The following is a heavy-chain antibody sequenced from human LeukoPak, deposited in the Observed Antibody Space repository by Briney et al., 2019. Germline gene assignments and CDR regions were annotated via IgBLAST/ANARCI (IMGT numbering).Heavy chain of an antibody. CDR3: ARVGGSGSYYRRVEDY. Sequence: ASVKVSCKASGYTFTSYGISWVRQAPGQRLEWMGWISAYNGNTNYAQKLQGRVTMTTDTSTSTAYMELRSLRSDDTAVYYCARVGGSGSYYRRVEDYWGQGTLVTVSS. D-gene: IGHD3-10*01. J-gene: IGHJ4*02. CDR2: ISAYNGNT. CDR1: GYTFTSYG. V-gene: IGHV1-18*01.